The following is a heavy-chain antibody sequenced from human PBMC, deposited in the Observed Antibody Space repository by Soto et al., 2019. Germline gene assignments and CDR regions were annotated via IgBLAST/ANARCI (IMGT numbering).Heavy chain of an antibody. CDR3: VSAMPVLHLFLAGSFFGF. V-gene: IGHV3-30-3*01. CDR2: VSYEGSIQ. CDR1: GFTFNNHA. D-gene: IGHD3-10*01. J-gene: IGHJ4*02. Sequence: QVQLVESGGGVVRPGESLRLSCAASGFTFNNHALHWVRHAPGKGLEWVALVSYEGSIQYYADSVKGRFSVSRDSSTNRRYLQMNSLKAEDTAVYYCVSAMPVLHLFLAGSFFGFWGRGTMVTVSS.